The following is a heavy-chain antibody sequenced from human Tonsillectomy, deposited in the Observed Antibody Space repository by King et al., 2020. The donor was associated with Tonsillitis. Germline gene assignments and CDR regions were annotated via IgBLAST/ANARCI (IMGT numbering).Heavy chain of an antibody. D-gene: IGHD3-3*01. J-gene: IGHJ4*02. CDR1: GVSISSSSYY. CDR3: ARLVIFGVIRD. V-gene: IGHV4-39*01. CDR2: IYYRGRP. Sequence: LQLQESGPGLVQPSETLSLTCSVSGVSISSSSYYWGWIRHPPGKGLEWIGGIYYRGRPYYNPSLESLVTISVDTSNNQFSLKLSSVTAADTAVYYCARLVIFGVIRDWGQGTLVTVSS.